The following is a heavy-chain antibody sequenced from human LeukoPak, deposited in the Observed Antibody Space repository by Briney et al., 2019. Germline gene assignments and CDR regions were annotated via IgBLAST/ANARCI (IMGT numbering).Heavy chain of an antibody. D-gene: IGHD5-24*01. J-gene: IGHJ3*02. CDR2: IVNSGDST. Sequence: GGSLRLSCGASGFTFSSYAVSWVRQAPGKGLEWVSTIVNSGDSTYYADSVKGRFTISTDNSKTTLYLQMNSLRAEDTAVYYCAKVALEMATIDAFDIWGQGTMVTVSS. CDR1: GFTFSSYA. V-gene: IGHV3-23*01. CDR3: AKVALEMATIDAFDI.